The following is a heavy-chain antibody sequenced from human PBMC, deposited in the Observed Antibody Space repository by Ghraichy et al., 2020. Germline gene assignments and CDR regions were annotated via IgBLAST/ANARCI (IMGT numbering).Heavy chain of an antibody. Sequence: GGSLRLYCAVSGFTVGSDYMSWVRQAPGKGLEWVSVIYAGDQKHYADSVKGRFTISRDHYKNTLYLQMNSLIAEEKAIYYCARDGGNSGRANFDYWGQGTLVTVSS. CDR1: GFTVGSDY. J-gene: IGHJ4*02. D-gene: IGHD4-23*01. CDR3: ARDGGNSGRANFDY. CDR2: IYAGDQK. V-gene: IGHV3-66*01.